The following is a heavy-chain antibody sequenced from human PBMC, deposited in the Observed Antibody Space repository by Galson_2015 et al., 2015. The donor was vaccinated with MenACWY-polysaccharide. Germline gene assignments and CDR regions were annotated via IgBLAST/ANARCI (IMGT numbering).Heavy chain of an antibody. Sequence: SVKVSCEASGSSFSSYRFSWVRQAPGQGLEWMGRIIPIVGVPNYAQKFQGRVTITADRPTHTVYMELSSLTSEDTAFYYCAREYSMSSGRPSSHDFLGQGTLVTVSS. J-gene: IGHJ4*02. CDR1: GSSFSSYR. V-gene: IGHV1-69*04. CDR3: AREYSMSSGRPSSHDF. CDR2: IIPIVGVP. D-gene: IGHD6-6*01.